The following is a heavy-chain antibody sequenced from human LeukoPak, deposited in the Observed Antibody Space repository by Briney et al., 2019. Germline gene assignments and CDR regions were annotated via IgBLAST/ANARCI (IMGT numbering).Heavy chain of an antibody. CDR2: IYHSGST. Sequence: PSETLSLSCAVSGYSISSGYYWGWIRPPPGKGLERIGSIYHSGSTYYNPSLKSRVTISVDTSKNQFSLKLSSVTAADTAVYYCASTNHYSSSSRFDYWGQGTLVTVSS. CDR3: ASTNHYSSSSRFDY. D-gene: IGHD6-6*01. V-gene: IGHV4-38-2*01. CDR1: GYSISSGYY. J-gene: IGHJ4*02.